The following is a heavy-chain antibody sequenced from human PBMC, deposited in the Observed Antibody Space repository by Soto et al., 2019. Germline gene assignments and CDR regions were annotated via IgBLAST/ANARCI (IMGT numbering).Heavy chain of an antibody. Sequence: SETLSLTCTVSGFSISSYYWSWIRQPPGKGLEWIGYIYYSGSTNYNPSLKSRVTISVDTSKNQFSLKLSSVTAADTAVYYCASGLTAVAGTGYYFDYWGQGTLVTVSS. CDR1: GFSISSYY. CDR2: IYYSGST. CDR3: ASGLTAVAGTGYYFDY. V-gene: IGHV4-59*01. D-gene: IGHD6-19*01. J-gene: IGHJ4*02.